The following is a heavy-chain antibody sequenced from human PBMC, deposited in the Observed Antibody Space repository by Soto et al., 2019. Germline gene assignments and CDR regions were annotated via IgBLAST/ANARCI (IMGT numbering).Heavy chain of an antibody. D-gene: IGHD1-1*01. Sequence: EVQLLESGGGLVQPGGSLRLSCAASGFTFSTYAMNWVRQAPGNGLEWVSAISGSGGSIHYADSVEGRFTISGDNSKNTLYLQLNSLRDKDTAVYHCVKGYWKGDVWGQGTTVTVSS. CDR3: VKGYWKGDV. J-gene: IGHJ6*02. V-gene: IGHV3-23*01. CDR2: ISGSGGSI. CDR1: GFTFSTYA.